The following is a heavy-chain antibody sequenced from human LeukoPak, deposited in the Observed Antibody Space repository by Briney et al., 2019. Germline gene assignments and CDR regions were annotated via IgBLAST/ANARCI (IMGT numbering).Heavy chain of an antibody. V-gene: IGHV3-21*01. Sequence: GGSLRLSCAASGFTFSSYSMNWVRQAPGKGLEWVSSISSSSSYIYYADSVKGRFTISRDNAKNSLYLQMSSLRAEDTAVYYCARKLLWFGDSNWFDPWGQGTLVTVSS. CDR3: ARKLLWFGDSNWFDP. CDR1: GFTFSSYS. J-gene: IGHJ5*02. CDR2: ISSSSSYI. D-gene: IGHD3-10*01.